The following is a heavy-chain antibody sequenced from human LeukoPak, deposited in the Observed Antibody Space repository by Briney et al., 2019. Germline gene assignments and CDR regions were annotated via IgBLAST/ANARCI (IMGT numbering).Heavy chain of an antibody. CDR2: ITSSSSDI. D-gene: IGHD5-12*01. V-gene: IGHV3-21*01. Sequence: GALLLSCAASGCTFSSHYMNWFRQAPGKGLEWVSSITSSSSDIFYADSVKGRFTISRDNAKNTLYLQMNRLRAEDTAVYYCAKDLDIVATIGDWFDPWGQGTLVTVSS. CDR3: AKDLDIVATIGDWFDP. CDR1: GCTFSSHY. J-gene: IGHJ5*02.